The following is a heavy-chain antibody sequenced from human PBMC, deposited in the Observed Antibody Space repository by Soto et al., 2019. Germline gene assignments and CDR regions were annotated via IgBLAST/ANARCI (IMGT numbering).Heavy chain of an antibody. CDR1: DGSISNVGYY. CDR2: IYYSGST. V-gene: IGHV4-31*03. J-gene: IGHJ4*02. Sequence: SQPHSLTYTVSDGSISNVGYYWSWNHQHPGKGLEWIGYIYYSGSTYYNPSLKSRVTISVDTYKNQFSLKLSSVTAADTAVYYCARGIYYDFWSGYPGYFDYWGQGTLVTVSS. CDR3: ARGIYYDFWSGYPGYFDY. D-gene: IGHD3-3*01.